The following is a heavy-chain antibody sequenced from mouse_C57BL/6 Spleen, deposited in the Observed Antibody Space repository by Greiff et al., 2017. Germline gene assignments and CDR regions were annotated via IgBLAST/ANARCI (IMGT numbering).Heavy chain of an antibody. D-gene: IGHD3-2*02. CDR2: IHPNSGST. J-gene: IGHJ3*01. CDR3: AIASSGYSAWFAY. Sequence: QVQLQQPGAELVKPGASVKLSCKASGYTFTSYWMHWVKQRPGQGLEWIGMIHPNSGSTNYNEKFKSKATLTVDKSSSTAYMQLSSLTSEDSAVYYCAIASSGYSAWFAYWGQGTLVTVSA. V-gene: IGHV1-64*01. CDR1: GYTFTSYW.